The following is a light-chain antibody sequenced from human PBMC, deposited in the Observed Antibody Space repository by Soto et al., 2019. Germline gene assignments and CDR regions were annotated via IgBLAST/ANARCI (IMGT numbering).Light chain of an antibody. CDR1: QSVSSSN. Sequence: EIVLTQSPGILSLSPGEGATLSCRASQSVSSSNLAWYQQKPGQAPRLLIYDASNRATGIPARFSGSGSGTDFTLTISSLEPEDFAVYYCQQRSNWPLTFGQGTRLEIK. V-gene: IGKV3-11*01. CDR3: QQRSNWPLT. J-gene: IGKJ5*01. CDR2: DAS.